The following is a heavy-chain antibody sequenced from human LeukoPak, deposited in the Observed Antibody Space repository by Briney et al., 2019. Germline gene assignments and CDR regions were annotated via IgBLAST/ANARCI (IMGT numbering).Heavy chain of an antibody. V-gene: IGHV3-9*01. CDR1: GFIFDDYA. D-gene: IGHD2/OR15-2a*01. J-gene: IGHJ4*02. CDR2: ITWGRDNL. Sequence: PGGSLRLSCAVSGFIFDDYAMHWVRQAPGKGLEWVSGITWGRDNLAYADSVKGRFTISRDNSKNTLYLQMNSLRGEDTAVYYCARVLSVSYCDSWGQGTLVTVSS. CDR3: ARVLSVSYCDS.